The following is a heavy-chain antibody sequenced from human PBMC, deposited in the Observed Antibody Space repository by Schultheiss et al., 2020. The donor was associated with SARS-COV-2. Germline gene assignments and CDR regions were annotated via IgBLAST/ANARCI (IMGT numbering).Heavy chain of an antibody. CDR1: GFTFGDYA. Sequence: GGSLRLSCTASGFTFGDYAMSWVRQAPGKGLEWVSAISGSCGSTYYADSVKGRFTISRDNSKNTLYLQMSSLRAEDTAVYYCTTEGYYDSSGYYWGQGTLVTVAS. CDR3: TTEGYYDSSGYY. CDR2: ISGSCGST. V-gene: IGHV3-23*01. D-gene: IGHD3-22*01. J-gene: IGHJ4*02.